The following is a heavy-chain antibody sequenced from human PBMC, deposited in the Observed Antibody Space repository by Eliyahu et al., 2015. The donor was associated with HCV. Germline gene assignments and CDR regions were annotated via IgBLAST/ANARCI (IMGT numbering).Heavy chain of an antibody. CDR1: GFSLSTXGMX. CDR2: IDWDDDK. D-gene: IGHD6-6*01. CDR3: ARCSSSSRGYYYYGMDV. V-gene: IGHV2-70*01. Sequence: QVTLRXSSPXLVKPTQTLTLTCPFSGFSLSTXGMXVSWXRQPPGKALEWLALIDWDDDKYYNTSLKTRLTIXKXTSKNQVVLTMTNMDPVDTATYYCARCSSSSRGYYYYGMDVWGKGTTVTVSS. J-gene: IGHJ6*04.